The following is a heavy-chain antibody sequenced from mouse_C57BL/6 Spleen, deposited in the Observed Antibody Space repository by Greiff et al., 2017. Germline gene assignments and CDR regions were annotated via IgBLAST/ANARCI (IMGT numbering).Heavy chain of an antibody. CDR1: GYTFTSYW. CDR3: ARSGIYYFDY. CDR2: IDPSDSYT. D-gene: IGHD3-2*02. J-gene: IGHJ2*01. V-gene: IGHV1-59*01. Sequence: VQLQQPGAELVRPGTSVKLSCKASGYTFTSYWMHWVKQRPGQGLEWIGVIDPSDSYTNYNQKFKGKATLTVDTSSSTAYMQLSSLTSDDSAVYYCARSGIYYFDYWGQGTTLTVSS.